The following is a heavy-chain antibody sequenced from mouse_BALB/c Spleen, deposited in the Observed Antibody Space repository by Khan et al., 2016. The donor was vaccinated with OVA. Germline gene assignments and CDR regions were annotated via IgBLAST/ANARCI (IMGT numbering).Heavy chain of an antibody. Sequence: QVQLKESGPGLVAPSQTLSITCTVSGFSLSNYGIHWVRQSPGKGLEWLGVIWAGGSTNHNSALMSRLSICKDNSKSQVFLKMNSLHTDDTAMYYCARAFYNGAWFAYWGQGTLVTVSA. CDR3: ARAFYNGAWFAY. V-gene: IGHV2-9*02. CDR2: IWAGGST. D-gene: IGHD1-3*01. CDR1: GFSLSNYG. J-gene: IGHJ3*01.